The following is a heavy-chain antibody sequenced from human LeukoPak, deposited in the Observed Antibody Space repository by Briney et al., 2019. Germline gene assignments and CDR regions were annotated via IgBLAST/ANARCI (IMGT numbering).Heavy chain of an antibody. CDR1: AYTLTVLS. V-gene: IGHV1-24*01. CDR2: LSPEAGET. CDR3: ATVGAYWIVPGGFDT. J-gene: IGHJ3*02. D-gene: IGHD1-26*01. Sequence: ASVTVSCKVSAYTLTVLSMHWVRQAPAKGLEWVGGLSPEAGETIYAQKFQGRVTMTEDTSTDTAYMELSSLRSEDTAVYYCATVGAYWIVPGGFDTWGQGTMVTVPS.